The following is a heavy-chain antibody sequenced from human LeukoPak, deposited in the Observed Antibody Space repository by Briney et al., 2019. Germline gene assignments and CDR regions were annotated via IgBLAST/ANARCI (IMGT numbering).Heavy chain of an antibody. CDR3: ARVDAALDY. J-gene: IGHJ4*02. V-gene: IGHV3-21*01. CDR2: ISRGSGHI. D-gene: IGHD6-6*01. Sequence: GGALRLSCAASRFTFSKYRMKWVRQAPGKGLEWVSSISRGSGHIYYADSVKGRFTISRDNARNSLYLQMNSLRAEDTAIYYCARVDAALDYWGQGTLVTVSS. CDR1: RFTFSKYR.